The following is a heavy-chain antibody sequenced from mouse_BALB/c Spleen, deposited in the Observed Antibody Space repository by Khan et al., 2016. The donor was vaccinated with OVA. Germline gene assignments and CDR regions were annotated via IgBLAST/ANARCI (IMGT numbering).Heavy chain of an antibody. J-gene: IGHJ2*01. CDR2: ISDSGGT. Sequence: EVQLQESGPGLVKPSQSLSLTCTVTGYSITSGYVWNWIRQLPGNKLEWMGNISDSGGTSYNPSIKSRITITGDTTKNQFFLQLNSVTTEETASYYCASGNSSGYYFDYWGQGTTLTVSS. CDR3: ASGNSSGYYFDY. CDR1: GYSITSGYV. D-gene: IGHD4-1*01. V-gene: IGHV3-2*02.